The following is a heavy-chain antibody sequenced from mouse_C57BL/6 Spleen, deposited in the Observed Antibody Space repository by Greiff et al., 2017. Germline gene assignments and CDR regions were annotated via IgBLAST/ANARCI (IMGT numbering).Heavy chain of an antibody. V-gene: IGHV6-3*01. CDR3: TEYYYGSSYWYFDV. CDR1: GFTFSNYW. J-gene: IGHJ1*03. CDR2: IRLKSDNYAT. Sequence: EVKVEESGGGLVQPGGSMKLSCVASGFTFSNYWMNWVRQSPEKGLEWVAQIRLKSDNYATHYAESVKGRFTISRDDSKSSVYLQMNNLRAEDTGIYYCTEYYYGSSYWYFDVWGTGTTVTVSS. D-gene: IGHD1-1*01.